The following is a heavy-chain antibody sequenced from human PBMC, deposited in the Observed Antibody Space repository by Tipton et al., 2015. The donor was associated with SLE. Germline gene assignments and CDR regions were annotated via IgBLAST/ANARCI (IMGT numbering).Heavy chain of an antibody. V-gene: IGHV4-34*01. CDR2: INHSGST. CDR3: ARDAAYGMDV. D-gene: IGHD6-25*01. J-gene: IGHJ6*02. CDR1: GGSFSAYY. Sequence: TLSLTCAVYGGSFSAYYWSWIRQPPGKGLEWIGEINHSGSTNYNPSLKSRITISLDTSKNQFSLKLSSVTAADTAVYYCARDAAYGMDVWGQGTMVTVSS.